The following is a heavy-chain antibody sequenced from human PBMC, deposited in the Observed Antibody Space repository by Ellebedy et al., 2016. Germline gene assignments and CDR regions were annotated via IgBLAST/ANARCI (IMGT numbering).Heavy chain of an antibody. J-gene: IGHJ6*02. CDR3: ARSHFGGSYGMDI. V-gene: IGHV1-69*10. Sequence: ASVKVSCKASGGPFSSYAISWVRQAPGQGLEWMGRIIPILGIASYAQKFQGRVTITADKSTSTAYMELSSLRSEDTAVYYCARSHFGGSYGMDIWGQGTTVTVSS. CDR1: GGPFSSYA. CDR2: IIPILGIA. D-gene: IGHD3-16*01.